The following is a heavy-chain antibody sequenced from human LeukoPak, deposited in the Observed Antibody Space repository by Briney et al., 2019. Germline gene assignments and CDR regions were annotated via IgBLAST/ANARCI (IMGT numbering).Heavy chain of an antibody. CDR3: ARDRWDSSGYYSLDY. CDR2: IYYSGSI. Sequence: SETLSLTCTVSGGPISSYYWSWIRQPPGKGLEWIGYIYYSGSINYNPSLKSRVTISVDTSKNQFSLKLSSVTAADTAVYYCARDRWDSSGYYSLDYWGQGTLVTVSS. V-gene: IGHV4-59*01. J-gene: IGHJ4*02. D-gene: IGHD3-22*01. CDR1: GGPISSYY.